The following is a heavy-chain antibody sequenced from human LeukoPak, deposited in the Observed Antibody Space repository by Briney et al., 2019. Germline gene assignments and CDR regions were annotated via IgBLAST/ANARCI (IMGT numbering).Heavy chain of an antibody. V-gene: IGHV4-59*12. J-gene: IGHJ4*02. CDR3: ARTRPRYCSSTSCLGGPLY. CDR1: GGSISSYY. CDR2: IYYSGST. D-gene: IGHD2-2*01. Sequence: SETLSLTCTVSGGSISSYYWSWIRQPPGKGLEWIGYIYYSGSTNYNPSLKSRVTISVDTSKNQFSLKLSSVTAADTAVYYCARTRPRYCSSTSCLGGPLYWGQGTLVTVSS.